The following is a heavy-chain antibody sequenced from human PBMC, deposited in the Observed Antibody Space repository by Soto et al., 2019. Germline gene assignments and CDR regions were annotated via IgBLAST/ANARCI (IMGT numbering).Heavy chain of an antibody. CDR2: INHTFGTT. V-gene: IGHV1-69*01. D-gene: IGHD2-15*01. CDR1: ESIFTNSG. J-gene: IGHJ4*02. Sequence: QLVQSGAEVKKPDSSVQVSCKASESIFTNSGVTWVRQAPGQGVEWMGGINHTFGTTHYAQKFQGRLTISADESRTTVNMGRSNLTPEDTAVYYWARLRSDCGGGTCSGSFWGQGTLVTVSS. CDR3: ARLRSDCGGGTCSGSF.